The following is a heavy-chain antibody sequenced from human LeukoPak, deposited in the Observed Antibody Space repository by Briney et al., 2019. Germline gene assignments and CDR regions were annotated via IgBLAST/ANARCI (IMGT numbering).Heavy chain of an antibody. CDR3: ASLGRHAVTFDY. CDR1: GGSISSYY. J-gene: IGHJ4*02. Sequence: PSETLSLTCTASGGSISSYYWSWIRQPPGKGLEWIGYIYYSGSTNYNPSLKSRVTISVDTSKNQFSLKLSSVTAADTAVYYCASLGRHAVTFDYWGQGTLVTVSS. D-gene: IGHD4-17*01. V-gene: IGHV4-59*01. CDR2: IYYSGST.